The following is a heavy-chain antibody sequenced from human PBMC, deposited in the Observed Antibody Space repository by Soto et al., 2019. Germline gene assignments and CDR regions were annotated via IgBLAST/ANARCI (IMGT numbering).Heavy chain of an antibody. J-gene: IGHJ3*02. V-gene: IGHV3-74*01. CDR2: ISSDGSTT. CDR1: GFTLSSYW. Sequence: EVQLVESGGGLAQPGGSLRLSCAASGFTLSSYWMHWVRQVPGKGLLWVSRISSDGSTTSYADSVKGRFTISRDNAKNTLYLQINSLRADDTAVYSCAREVYVSGSSHDAFDIWGQGTMVTVSS. D-gene: IGHD1-26*01. CDR3: AREVYVSGSSHDAFDI.